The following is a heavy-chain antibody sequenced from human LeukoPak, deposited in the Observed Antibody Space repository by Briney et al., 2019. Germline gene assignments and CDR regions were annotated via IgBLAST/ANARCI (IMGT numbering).Heavy chain of an antibody. CDR2: ISSTSTTI. J-gene: IGHJ4*02. V-gene: IGHV3-48*03. CDR3: ARDLLNYYDSSGSFDY. CDR1: GFTFSTYE. Sequence: GGSLRPSCAASGFTFSTYEMNWVRQAPGKGLEWVSYISSTSTTIYYADSVKGRFTISRDNAKNSLYLQMNSLRAEDTAVYYCARDLLNYYDSSGSFDYWGQGNLVTVSS. D-gene: IGHD3-22*01.